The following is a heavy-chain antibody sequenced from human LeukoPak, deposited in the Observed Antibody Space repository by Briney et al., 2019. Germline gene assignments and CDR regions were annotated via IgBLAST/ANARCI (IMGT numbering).Heavy chain of an antibody. D-gene: IGHD1-26*01. V-gene: IGHV1-46*01. CDR3: ARQWELRRIDAFDI. Sequence: ASVKVSCKASGYTFTVYYMQWVRQAPGQGLEWMGIINPSGGSTSYAQKFQGRVNMTRDTSTSTVYMELSSLRSEDTAVYYCARQWELRRIDAFDIWGQGTMVTVSS. J-gene: IGHJ3*02. CDR2: INPSGGST. CDR1: GYTFTVYY.